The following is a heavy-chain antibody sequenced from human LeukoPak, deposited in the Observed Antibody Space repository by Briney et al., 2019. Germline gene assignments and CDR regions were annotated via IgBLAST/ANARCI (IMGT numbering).Heavy chain of an antibody. CDR2: IYYSGST. J-gene: IGHJ4*02. Sequence: TPSETLSLTCTVSGGSISSYYWSWIRQPPGKGLEWIGYIYYSGSTNYNPSLKSRVTISVDRSKNQISLKLSSVTAADTAVYYCARAKDATFYDDSSGYFLDYWGQGTLVTVSS. D-gene: IGHD3-22*01. CDR3: ARAKDATFYDDSSGYFLDY. CDR1: GGSISSYY. V-gene: IGHV4-59*08.